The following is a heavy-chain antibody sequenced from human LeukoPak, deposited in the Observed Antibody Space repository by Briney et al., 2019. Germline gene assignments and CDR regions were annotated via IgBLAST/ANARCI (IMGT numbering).Heavy chain of an antibody. V-gene: IGHV3-53*01. J-gene: IGHJ6*02. CDR3: ARDRSVYIKRYYGMDV. Sequence: GGSLRLSCAASGFTVSSNYMSWVRQAPGKGLEWVSVIYSGGSTYYADSVKGRFTISRDNSKNTLYLQMNSLRAEDTAVYYCARDRSVYIKRYYGMDVWGQGTTVTVSS. CDR1: GFTVSSNY. D-gene: IGHD5-12*01. CDR2: IYSGGST.